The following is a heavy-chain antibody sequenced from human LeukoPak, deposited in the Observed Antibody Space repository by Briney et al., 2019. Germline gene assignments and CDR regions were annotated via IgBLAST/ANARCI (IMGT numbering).Heavy chain of an antibody. Sequence: GASVTVSCTASGYTFTSYYMHWVRQAPGQGLEWMGIINPSGGSTSYAQKFQGRVTMTRDTSTSTVYMELSSLRSEDTAVYYCARVDTRRYCSSTSCYTEDYWGQGTLVTVSS. J-gene: IGHJ4*02. V-gene: IGHV1-46*01. CDR2: INPSGGST. D-gene: IGHD2-2*02. CDR1: GYTFTSYY. CDR3: ARVDTRRYCSSTSCYTEDY.